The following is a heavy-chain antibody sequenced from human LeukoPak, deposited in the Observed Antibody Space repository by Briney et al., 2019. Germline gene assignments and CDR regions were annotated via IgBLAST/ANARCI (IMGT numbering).Heavy chain of an antibody. CDR2: TYYRSKWYN. D-gene: IGHD6-19*01. CDR3: ARGEAIAVAGTGAFDI. CDR1: GDSVSSNSAA. Sequence: SQTLSLTCAISGDSVSSNSAAWNWIRQFPSRGLEWLGRTYYRSKWYNDYAVSVKSRITINPDTSKNQFSLQLNSVTPEDTAVYYCARGEAIAVAGTGAFDIWGQGTMVTVSS. V-gene: IGHV6-1*01. J-gene: IGHJ3*02.